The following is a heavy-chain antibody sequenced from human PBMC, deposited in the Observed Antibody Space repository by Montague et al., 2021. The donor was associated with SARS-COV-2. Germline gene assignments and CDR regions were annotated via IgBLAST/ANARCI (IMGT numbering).Heavy chain of an antibody. D-gene: IGHD3-3*01. V-gene: IGHV4-38-2*02. CDR3: AREVRYYDFWSGRAQTSPDY. Sequence: SETLSLTCTVSGYSISSGYYWGWIRQPPGKGLEWIGSIYHSGSTYYNPSLKSRVTISVDTSKNQFSLKLSSVTAADTAVYYCAREVRYYDFWSGRAQTSPDYWGQGTLVTVSS. J-gene: IGHJ4*02. CDR1: GYSISSGYY. CDR2: IYHSGST.